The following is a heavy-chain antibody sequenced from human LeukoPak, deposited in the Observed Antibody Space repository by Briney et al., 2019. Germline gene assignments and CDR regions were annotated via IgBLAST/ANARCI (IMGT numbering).Heavy chain of an antibody. Sequence: GTSLRLSCVVSGATFSDFDMHWVRQAPGKGLEWVAVIWHDGTNKYYGDSVRGRFTISRDNSKNTLYLQMSSLRAEDTAVYYCAREGTVGYYGMDVWGQGTTVTVSS. CDR2: IWHDGTNK. CDR3: AREGTVGYYGMDV. V-gene: IGHV3-33*01. J-gene: IGHJ6*02. CDR1: GATFSDFD. D-gene: IGHD4-17*01.